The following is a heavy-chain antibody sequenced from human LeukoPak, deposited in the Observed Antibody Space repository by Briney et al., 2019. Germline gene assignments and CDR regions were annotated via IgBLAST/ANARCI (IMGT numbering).Heavy chain of an antibody. V-gene: IGHV1-46*01. D-gene: IGHD4-17*01. CDR3: AREIGRGDVNDNGVGWFDP. Sequence: ASVKVSCKASGYTFTSYYMHWVRQAPGQGLEWMGIINPSGGSTSYAQKFQGRVTMTRDTSTSTVYMELSSLRSEDTAVYYCAREIGRGDVNDNGVGWFDPWGQGTLVTVSS. CDR1: GYTFTSYY. J-gene: IGHJ5*02. CDR2: INPSGGST.